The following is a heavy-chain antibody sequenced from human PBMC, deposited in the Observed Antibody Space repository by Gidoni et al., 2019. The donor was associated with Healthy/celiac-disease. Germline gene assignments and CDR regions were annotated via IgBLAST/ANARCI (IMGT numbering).Heavy chain of an antibody. V-gene: IGHV3-33*01. CDR2: IWYDGSNK. D-gene: IGHD2-2*01. CDR3: ARAPEGYCSSTSCYFDY. Sequence: QVQLVESGGGVVQPGRSLRLSCPASGFTFSSYGMHWVRQAPGKGLEWVSVIWYDGSNKYYADSVKGRFTISRDNSKNTLYLQMNSLRAEDTAVYYCARAPEGYCSSTSCYFDYWGQGTLVTVSS. J-gene: IGHJ4*02. CDR1: GFTFSSYG.